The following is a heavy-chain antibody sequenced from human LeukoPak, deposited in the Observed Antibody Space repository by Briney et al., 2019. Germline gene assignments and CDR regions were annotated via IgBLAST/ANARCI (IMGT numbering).Heavy chain of an antibody. CDR1: GGPFRGYY. V-gene: IGHV4-34*01. J-gene: IGHJ5*02. Sequence: SETLSLTCAVYGGPFRGYYWSWIPNPPGKGLEWIGKINHSGSTNYNPSLKSRVTISVDTSKNQFSLKLSSVTAADTAVYYCARKTMIVVVNWFDPWGQGTLVTVSS. CDR2: INHSGST. D-gene: IGHD3-22*01. CDR3: ARKTMIVVVNWFDP.